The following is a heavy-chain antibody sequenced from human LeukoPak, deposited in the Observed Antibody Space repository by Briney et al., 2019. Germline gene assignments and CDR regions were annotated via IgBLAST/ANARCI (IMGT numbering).Heavy chain of an antibody. J-gene: IGHJ5*02. D-gene: IGHD3-10*01. CDR3: ARTRITMVRGVIPGWFDP. CDR2: INPNSGGT. V-gene: IGHV1-2*02. CDR1: GYTFTGYY. Sequence: ASVKVSCKASGYTFTGYYMHWVRQAPGQGLEWMGWINPNSGGTNYAQKSQGRVIMTRDTSISTAYMELSRLRSDDTAVYYCARTRITMVRGVIPGWFDPWGQGTLVTASS.